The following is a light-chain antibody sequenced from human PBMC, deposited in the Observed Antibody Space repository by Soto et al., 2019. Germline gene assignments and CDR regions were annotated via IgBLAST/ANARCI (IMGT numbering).Light chain of an antibody. Sequence: QSVLTQPPSASGTPGQRVSISCSGGSSNIGTTSVDWYQQVPGMAPKLLIYSNDQRPSGVPDRISGSKSGTSGSLVISELQAEDEADYFCVTWDYDLNGVVFGGGTQLTVL. V-gene: IGLV1-44*01. CDR1: SSNIGTTS. CDR2: SND. J-gene: IGLJ2*01. CDR3: VTWDYDLNGVV.